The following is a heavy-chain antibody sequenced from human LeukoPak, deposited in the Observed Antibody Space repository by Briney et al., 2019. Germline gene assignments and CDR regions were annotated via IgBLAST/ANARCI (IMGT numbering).Heavy chain of an antibody. CDR2: IIPIFGTA. D-gene: IGHD3-9*01. CDR3: ARANYDILTATPFDP. V-gene: IGHV1-69*13. J-gene: IGHJ5*02. Sequence: SVKVSCKASGGTFSSYAISWVRQAPGQGLEWMGGIIPIFGTANYAQKYQGRVTITADESTSTAYMELSSLRSEDTAVYYCARANYDILTATPFDPWGQGTLVTVSS. CDR1: GGTFSSYA.